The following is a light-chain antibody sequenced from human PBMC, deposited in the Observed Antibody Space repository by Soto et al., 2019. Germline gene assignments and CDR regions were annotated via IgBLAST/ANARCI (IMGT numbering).Light chain of an antibody. J-gene: IGLJ1*01. Sequence: QCALTQPDSVSGSPLQSITISCTGTSSDVGAYDYVSWYQQHPDKAPKLMIYEVSYRPSGVSNRFSGSKSVNTATLTISGLQAEDEADYYCSSYTTSSTRVFGTGTKVTVL. CDR2: EVS. CDR1: SSDVGAYDY. CDR3: SSYTTSSTRV. V-gene: IGLV2-14*03.